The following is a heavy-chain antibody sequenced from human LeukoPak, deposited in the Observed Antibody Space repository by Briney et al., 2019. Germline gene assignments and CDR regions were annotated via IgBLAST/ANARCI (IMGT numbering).Heavy chain of an antibody. V-gene: IGHV1-69*05. D-gene: IGHD6-13*01. CDR1: GGTFSSYA. J-gene: IGHJ4*02. Sequence: SVKVSCKASGGTFSSYAISWVRQAPGQGLEWMGGIIPIFGTANYAQKFQGRVTITTDESTSTAYMELSSLRSEDTAVYYCARDPDIAAAGYFDYWGQGTLDTVSS. CDR2: IIPIFGTA. CDR3: ARDPDIAAAGYFDY.